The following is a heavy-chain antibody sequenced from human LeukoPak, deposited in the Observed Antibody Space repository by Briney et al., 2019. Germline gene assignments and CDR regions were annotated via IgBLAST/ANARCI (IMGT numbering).Heavy chain of an antibody. J-gene: IGHJ4*02. Sequence: GGSLRLSCATSGFTFTSYGMHWVRQAPGKGLEWVSFVRYDGSNKYYADSVKGRFTISRDNSKNTLYLQMNSLRAEDTAVYYCAKMDGYCSSTSCYPYYFDYWGQGTLVTVSS. D-gene: IGHD2-2*01. CDR1: GFTFTSYG. V-gene: IGHV3-30*02. CDR2: VRYDGSNK. CDR3: AKMDGYCSSTSCYPYYFDY.